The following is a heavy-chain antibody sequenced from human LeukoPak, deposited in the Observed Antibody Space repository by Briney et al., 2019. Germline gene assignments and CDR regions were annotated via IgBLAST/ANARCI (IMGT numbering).Heavy chain of an antibody. J-gene: IGHJ4*02. Sequence: ASVKVSCKASGYTFTGYYMHWVRQAPGQGLEWMGRINPNSGGTNYAQKFQGRVTMTRDTSISTAYMELSRLRSDDTAVYYCARGDYGDYTLFDYWGQGTLVTVSS. CDR1: GYTFTGYY. D-gene: IGHD4-17*01. V-gene: IGHV1-2*06. CDR2: INPNSGGT. CDR3: ARGDYGDYTLFDY.